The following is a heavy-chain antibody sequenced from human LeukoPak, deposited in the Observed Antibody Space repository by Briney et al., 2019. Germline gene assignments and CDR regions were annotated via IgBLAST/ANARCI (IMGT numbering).Heavy chain of an antibody. Sequence: PSETLSLTCTVSGGSISSYYWSWIRQPPGKGLEWIGYIYYSGSTNYNPSLKSRVTISVDTSKNQFSLKLSSVTAADTAVYYCVYGRYYYYMDVWGQGTTVTVSS. J-gene: IGHJ6*03. V-gene: IGHV4-59*08. CDR3: VYGRYYYYMDV. D-gene: IGHD3-10*01. CDR1: GGSISSYY. CDR2: IYYSGST.